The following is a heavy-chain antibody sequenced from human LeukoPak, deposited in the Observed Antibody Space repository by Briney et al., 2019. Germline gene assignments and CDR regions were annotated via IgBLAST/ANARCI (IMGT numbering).Heavy chain of an antibody. Sequence: GGSLRLSCAASGFTISDSAMTWVRQAPGKGLDWVSIITDNGAHTFYADSVKGRFTISRDTSENTLYLQMNSLRADDTAVYYCATVGGSCSSSNCFAYFGSWGRGTLVTVSS. CDR1: GFTISDSA. CDR2: ITDNGAHT. D-gene: IGHD2-2*01. V-gene: IGHV3-23*01. J-gene: IGHJ4*02. CDR3: ATVGGSCSSSNCFAYFGS.